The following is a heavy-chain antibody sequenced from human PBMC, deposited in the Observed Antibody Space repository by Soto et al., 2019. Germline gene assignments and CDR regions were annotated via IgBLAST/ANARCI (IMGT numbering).Heavy chain of an antibody. Sequence: EVELLESGGGSVQPGGSLRLSCEASGFTFSSYAMSWVRQAPGRGLEWVSKITGSGDSTYYVDSVKGRFTSSRDNSKNTMYLQMNSLRAEDTAVSYCVTGQHLGHWGQGTLVTVS. CDR3: VTGQHLGH. D-gene: IGHD1-1*01. J-gene: IGHJ4*02. CDR1: GFTFSSYA. CDR2: ITGSGDST. V-gene: IGHV3-23*01.